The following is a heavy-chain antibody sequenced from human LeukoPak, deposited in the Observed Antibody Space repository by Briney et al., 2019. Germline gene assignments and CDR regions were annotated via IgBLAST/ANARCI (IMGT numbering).Heavy chain of an antibody. CDR1: GGSISSGGYS. CDR2: IYHSGST. Sequence: PSQTLSLTCAVSGGSISSGGYSWSRIRQPPGKGLEWIGYIYHSGSTSYNPSLKSRVTISVDMSKNQFSLKLSSVTAADTAVYYCARSGRSDILTGYTFDYWGQGTLVTVSS. D-gene: IGHD3-9*01. CDR3: ARSGRSDILTGYTFDY. J-gene: IGHJ4*02. V-gene: IGHV4-30-2*01.